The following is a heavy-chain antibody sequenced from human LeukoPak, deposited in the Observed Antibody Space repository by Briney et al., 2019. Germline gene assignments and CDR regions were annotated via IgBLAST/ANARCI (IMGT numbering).Heavy chain of an antibody. CDR1: GFPLKSYW. V-gene: IGHV3-74*01. CDR3: AAGYYDMSGYPFDF. J-gene: IGHJ4*02. CDR2: IDTVATSP. D-gene: IGHD3-22*01. Sequence: PGGSLRLSCAASGFPLKSYWMHWVRQVPGKGLVWVSRIDTVATSPNYADSVKGRFTISRDNAKNTLYPEMNGLRAEDTAVYYCAAGYYDMSGYPFDFWGQGTLVTVSS.